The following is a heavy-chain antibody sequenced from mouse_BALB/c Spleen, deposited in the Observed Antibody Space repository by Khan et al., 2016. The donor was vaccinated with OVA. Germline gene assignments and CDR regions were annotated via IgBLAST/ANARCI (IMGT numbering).Heavy chain of an antibody. Sequence: QIQLVQSGPELKKPGETVKISCKASGYTFTDYVMNWVKQSPGKGLKWMGWINTYTGEPTYADDFKGRFAFSLETSASTAYLQINSLKHEDTATNFCTRFHVGYWGQGTTLTVSS. CDR1: GYTFTDYV. CDR3: TRFHVGY. J-gene: IGHJ2*01. V-gene: IGHV9-3-1*01. CDR2: INTYTGEP.